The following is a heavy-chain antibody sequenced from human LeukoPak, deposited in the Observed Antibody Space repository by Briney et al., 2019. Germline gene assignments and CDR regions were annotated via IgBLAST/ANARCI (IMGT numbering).Heavy chain of an antibody. V-gene: IGHV3-48*03. CDR1: GFSLSSFQ. CDR2: ISDSGTTE. J-gene: IGHJ5*01. CDR3: ARNGTTNRYNWFDS. Sequence: GGSLRLSCAASGFSLSSFQMNWVRQAPGKGLEWISYISDSGTTEYYADSVKGRFTISRDNAKNSLYLQMNSLTGEDTALYYCARNGTTNRYNWFDSWGQGTLVTVSS. D-gene: IGHD2-8*01.